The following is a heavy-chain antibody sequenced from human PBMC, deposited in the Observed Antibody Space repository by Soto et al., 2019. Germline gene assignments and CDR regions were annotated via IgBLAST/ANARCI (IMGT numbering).Heavy chain of an antibody. V-gene: IGHV1-3*01. CDR3: ARVRSLDSNWFDP. CDR1: GYTFTSYA. J-gene: IGHJ5*02. D-gene: IGHD2-2*03. Sequence: QVQLVQSGAEVKKPGASVKVSCKASGYTFTSYAMHWVRQAPGQRLEWMGWINAGNGNTKYSQKFQGRVTITRDTSASTAYMELGSLRSEDTAVYYCARVRSLDSNWFDPWGQGTLVTVSS. CDR2: INAGNGNT.